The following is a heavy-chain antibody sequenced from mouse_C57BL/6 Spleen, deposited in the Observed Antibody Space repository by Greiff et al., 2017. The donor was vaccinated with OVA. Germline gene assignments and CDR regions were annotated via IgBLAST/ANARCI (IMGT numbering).Heavy chain of an antibody. V-gene: IGHV5-12*01. CDR1: GFTFSDYY. Sequence: EVKVEESGGGLVQPGGSLKLSCAASGFTFSDYYMYWVRQTPEKRLEWVAYISNGGGSTYYPDTVKGRFTISRDNAKNTLYLQMSRLKSEDTAMYYCARQGRYDHRGFAYWGQGTLVTVSA. CDR3: ARQGRYDHRGFAY. J-gene: IGHJ3*01. D-gene: IGHD2-3*01. CDR2: ISNGGGST.